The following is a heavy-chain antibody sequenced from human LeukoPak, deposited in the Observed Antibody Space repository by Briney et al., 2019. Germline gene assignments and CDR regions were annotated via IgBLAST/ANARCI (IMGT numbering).Heavy chain of an antibody. CDR3: ARDQYDTWSRRGNFDS. J-gene: IGHJ4*02. CDR2: IKLDGSEK. V-gene: IGHV3-7*03. CDR1: GFIFGKYW. Sequence: GGSLRLSCAASGFIFGKYWMSWVRQAPGKGLEWVANIKLDGSEKNYVDSVKGRFTISRDNTKNSLYLQMNSLRAEDTVVFYCARDQYDTWSRRGNFDSWGQGTLVIVSS. D-gene: IGHD3-3*01.